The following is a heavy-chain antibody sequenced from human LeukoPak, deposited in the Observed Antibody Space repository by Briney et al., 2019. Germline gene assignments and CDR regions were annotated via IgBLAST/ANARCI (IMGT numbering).Heavy chain of an antibody. V-gene: IGHV3-53*01. CDR1: GFTVSAHY. CDR3: AKQLGYCSDGSCYFPY. J-gene: IGHJ4*02. Sequence: GGSLRLSCAVSGFTVSAHYMSWVRQAPGKGLECVSFLYTGGDTYYADSVKGRFTISRDNSKNTLYLQVNSLRAEDTAVYYCAKQLGYCSDGSCYFPYWGQGTLVTVSS. D-gene: IGHD2-15*01. CDR2: LYTGGDT.